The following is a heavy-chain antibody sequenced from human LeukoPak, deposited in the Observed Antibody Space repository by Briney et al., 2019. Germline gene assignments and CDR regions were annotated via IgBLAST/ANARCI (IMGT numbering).Heavy chain of an antibody. D-gene: IGHD4-17*01. CDR2: INSDGSRT. J-gene: IGHJ6*03. V-gene: IGHV3-74*01. CDR3: ARDGGDYTNYYYYYYMDV. CDR1: GFTFSSYW. Sequence: GGSLRLSCAASGFTFSSYWMHWARQAPGKGLVWVSRINSDGSRTSYADSVKGRFTISRDNAKNTLYLQMNSLRAEDTAVYYCARDGGDYTNYYYYYYMDVWGKGTTVTVSS.